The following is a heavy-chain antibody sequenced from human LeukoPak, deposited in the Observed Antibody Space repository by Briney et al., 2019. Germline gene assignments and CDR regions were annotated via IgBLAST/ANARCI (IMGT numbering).Heavy chain of an antibody. J-gene: IGHJ6*02. Sequence: SETLSLTCAVYGGSFSGYYWSWIRQPPGKGLEWIGEINHSGSTNYNPSLKSRVTISVDTSKNQFSLKLSSVTAADTAVYYCARGGRGYYYYYGMDVWGQGTTVTVSS. CDR3: ARGGRGYYYYYGMDV. CDR2: INHSGST. V-gene: IGHV4-34*01. CDR1: GGSFSGYY.